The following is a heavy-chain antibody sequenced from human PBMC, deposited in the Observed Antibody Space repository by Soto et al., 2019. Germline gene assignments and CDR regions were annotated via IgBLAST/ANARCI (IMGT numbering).Heavy chain of an antibody. J-gene: IGHJ4*02. CDR2: INPSGGST. V-gene: IGHV1-46*01. Sequence: ASVKVSCKASGYTFTSYYMHWVRQAPGQGLEWMGIINPSGGSTSYAQKFQGRVTMTRDTSTSTVYMELSSLRSEDTAVYYCARDVTDYDILTGYYTPDYWGQGTLVTVSS. CDR1: GYTFTSYY. CDR3: ARDVTDYDILTGYYTPDY. D-gene: IGHD3-9*01.